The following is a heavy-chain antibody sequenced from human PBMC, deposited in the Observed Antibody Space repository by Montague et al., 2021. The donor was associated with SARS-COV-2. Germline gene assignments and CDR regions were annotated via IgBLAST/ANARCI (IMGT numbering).Heavy chain of an antibody. V-gene: IGHV4-31*03. Sequence: TLSLTCTVSGGSISSGDYYWSWIRQHPGKGLEWIGYIYYSGSTYYXPSLKSRVTISVDTSKNQFSLKLSSVTAADTAVYYCARLSTTRIFRLRGVISAFDSWGQGTMVTVSS. CDR1: GGSISSGDYY. D-gene: IGHD3-10*01. CDR3: ARLSTTRIFRLRGVISAFDS. J-gene: IGHJ3*01. CDR2: IYYSGST.